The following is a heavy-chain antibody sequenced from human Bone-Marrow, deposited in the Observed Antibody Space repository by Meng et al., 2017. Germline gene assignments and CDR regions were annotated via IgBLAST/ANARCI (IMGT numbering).Heavy chain of an antibody. V-gene: IGHV4-61*02. Sequence: SETLSLTCTVSGGSISSGSYYWSWIRQPAGKGLEWIGRIYTSGSTNYNPSLKSRVTMSVDTSKNQFSLKLSSVTAADTAVYYCARDLHYYGSGRFDPWGQGTLVTVSS. D-gene: IGHD3-10*01. CDR1: GGSISSGSYY. CDR2: IYTSGST. CDR3: ARDLHYYGSGRFDP. J-gene: IGHJ5*02.